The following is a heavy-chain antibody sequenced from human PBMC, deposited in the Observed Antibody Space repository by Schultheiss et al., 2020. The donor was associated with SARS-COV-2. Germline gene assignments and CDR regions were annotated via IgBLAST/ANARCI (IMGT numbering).Heavy chain of an antibody. Sequence: GGSLRLSCAASGFTFSSYAMHWVRQAPGKGLEWVAVISYDGSNKYYADSVKGRFTISRDNSKNTLYLQMSSLRAEDTAVYYCARVRKVWASNNWSYYFDYWGQGTLVTVSS. V-gene: IGHV3-30*04. J-gene: IGHJ4*02. CDR2: ISYDGSNK. D-gene: IGHD1-1*01. CDR1: GFTFSSYA. CDR3: ARVRKVWASNNWSYYFDY.